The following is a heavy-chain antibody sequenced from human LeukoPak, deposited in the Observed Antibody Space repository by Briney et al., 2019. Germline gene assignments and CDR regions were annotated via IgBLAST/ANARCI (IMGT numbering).Heavy chain of an antibody. J-gene: IGHJ4*02. CDR1: GFTFSHYSM. V-gene: IGHV4-4*02. CDR2: MYLSGTT. CDR3: AGLVGRYSSGLYYYYFDY. D-gene: IGHD3-22*01. Sequence: GSLRLSCVASGFTFSHYSMNWVRQPPGKGLEWIGEMYLSGTTHSNLSVKSRVTISIDKSKNQFFLNLSSVTAADTAVYYCAGLVGRYSSGLYYYYFDYWGQGTLVTVSS.